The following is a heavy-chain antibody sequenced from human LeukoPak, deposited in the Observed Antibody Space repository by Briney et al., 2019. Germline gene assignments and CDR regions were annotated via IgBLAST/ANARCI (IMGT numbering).Heavy chain of an antibody. CDR3: LRYCSGGVCPGWFDP. CDR1: GFISSSYW. CDR2: IKTDGSEK. Sequence: GGSLRLSCAASGFISSSYWMSWVRQAPGKGLEWVANIKTDGSEKYYVDSVKGRFTISRDNANNSLYLQMNSLRAEDTAVYYCLRYCSGGVCPGWFDPWGQGTLVTVSS. D-gene: IGHD2-8*02. V-gene: IGHV3-7*01. J-gene: IGHJ5*02.